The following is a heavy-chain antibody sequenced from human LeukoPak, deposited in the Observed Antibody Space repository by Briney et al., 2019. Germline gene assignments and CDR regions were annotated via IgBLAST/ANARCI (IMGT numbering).Heavy chain of an antibody. V-gene: IGHV3-23*01. D-gene: IGHD3-9*01. J-gene: IGHJ4*02. CDR3: AKDHGDWLSPFDY. CDR1: GFTFSSYA. CDR2: ISSSGGST. Sequence: PGGSLSLSCAASGFTFSSYAMSWVRQAPGKGLEWVSAISSSGGSTYYADSVKGRFTISRDNSKNTLYLQMNSLRAEDTAVYYCAKDHGDWLSPFDYWGQGTLVTVSS.